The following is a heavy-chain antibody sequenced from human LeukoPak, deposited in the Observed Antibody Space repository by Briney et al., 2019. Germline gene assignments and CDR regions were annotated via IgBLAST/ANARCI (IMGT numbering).Heavy chain of an antibody. V-gene: IGHV3-9*01. J-gene: IGHJ4*02. CDR1: GFTFDDYA. CDR3: AKAPNPDFWNGYCFDY. Sequence: PGGSLRLSCAASGFTFDDYAMHWVRQAPGKGLEWVSGISWNSGSIGYADSVKGRFTISRDNAKNSLYLQMNSLRAEDTALYYCAKAPNPDFWNGYCFDYWGQGTLVTVSS. CDR2: ISWNSGSI. D-gene: IGHD3-3*01.